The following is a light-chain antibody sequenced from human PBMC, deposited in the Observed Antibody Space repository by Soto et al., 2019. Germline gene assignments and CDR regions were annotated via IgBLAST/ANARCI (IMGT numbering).Light chain of an antibody. V-gene: IGLV2-14*01. CDR2: DVT. CDR1: SSDVGGYNF. CDR3: SSYTSSSTLVV. Sequence: QSALTQPASVSGSPGQSITISCTGTSSDVGGYNFVSWYQQYPGKAPKLMIYDVTNRPSGVSNRFSASKSGNTASLTISGLQAEDEANYYCSSYTSSSTLVVFGGGTKVTVL. J-gene: IGLJ2*01.